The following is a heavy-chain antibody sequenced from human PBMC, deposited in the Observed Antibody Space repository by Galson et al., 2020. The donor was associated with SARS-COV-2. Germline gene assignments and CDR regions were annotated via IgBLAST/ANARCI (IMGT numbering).Heavy chain of an antibody. CDR3: AKDHHCSSTSCRPYYYYYMDV. V-gene: IGHV3-33*06. CDR1: GFTFSSYG. J-gene: IGHJ6*03. CDR2: IWYDGSNK. Sequence: QLGESLKISCAASGFTFSSYGMHWVRQAPGKGLEWVAVIWYDGSNKYYADSVKGRFTISRDNSKNTLYLQMNSLRAEDTAVYYCAKDHHCSSTSCRPYYYYYMDVWGKGTTVTVSS. D-gene: IGHD2-2*01.